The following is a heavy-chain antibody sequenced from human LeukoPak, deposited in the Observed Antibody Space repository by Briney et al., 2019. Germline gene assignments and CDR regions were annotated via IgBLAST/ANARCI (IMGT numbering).Heavy chain of an antibody. Sequence: GESLRLSCAASGFTFSDYWMHWVRQAPGKGLVWVSRINTDGTFVRHADSVQGRFTISRDAAKKTLFLQMNRLRAEATAVYYCAREARVGGALQYWGQGVLVTVSA. V-gene: IGHV3-74*01. D-gene: IGHD1-26*01. CDR3: AREARVGGALQY. J-gene: IGHJ4*02. CDR1: GFTFSDYW. CDR2: INTDGTFV.